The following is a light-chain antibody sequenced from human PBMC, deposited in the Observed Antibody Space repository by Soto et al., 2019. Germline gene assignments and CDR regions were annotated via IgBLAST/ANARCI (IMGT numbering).Light chain of an antibody. CDR2: EVS. CDR1: NTDIGGHKY. CDR3: SSYTGTNNFVL. V-gene: IGLV2-8*01. Sequence: QSVLTQPPSASGSPGQSVTISCTGTNTDIGGHKYVSWYQHHPGKAPKLIIYEVSERPSGVPDRFSGSKSGNAASLTVSGRQADDEAIYYCSSYTGTNNFVLFGGGTKLTVL. J-gene: IGLJ2*01.